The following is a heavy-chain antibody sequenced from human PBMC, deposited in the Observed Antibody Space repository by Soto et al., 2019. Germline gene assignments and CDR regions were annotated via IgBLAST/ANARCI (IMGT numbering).Heavy chain of an antibody. V-gene: IGHV3-23*01. CDR3: AKDHSGPVYYYDMDV. J-gene: IGHJ6*02. Sequence: PGGSLRLSCAASGFTFSSYGMHWVRQAPGKGLEWVSAISDSGGTTYSADSVKGRFTISRDNSKNTLYLQMNSLRVEDTAVYYCAKDHSGPVYYYDMDVWGHGTTVTVSS. CDR1: GFTFSSYG. CDR2: ISDSGGTT. D-gene: IGHD2-8*02.